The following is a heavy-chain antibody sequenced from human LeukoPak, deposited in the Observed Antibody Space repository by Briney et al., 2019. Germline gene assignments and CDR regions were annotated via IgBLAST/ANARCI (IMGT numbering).Heavy chain of an antibody. J-gene: IGHJ3*02. CDR3: TRENRHSSGWYGAFDI. V-gene: IGHV3-15*01. CDR1: GFSFSNAW. D-gene: IGHD6-19*01. CDR2: IKSKTDGGTA. Sequence: LGGSLRPSCAASGFSFSNAWMDWVRRAPGKGLEWVGRIKSKTDGGTAHYAAPVKGRFTISRDDSRNTLYLQMNSLKTEDTAVYYCTRENRHSSGWYGAFDIWGQGTMVTVSS.